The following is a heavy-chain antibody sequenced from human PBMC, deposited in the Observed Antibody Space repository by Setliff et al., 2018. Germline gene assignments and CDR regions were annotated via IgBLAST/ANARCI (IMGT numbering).Heavy chain of an antibody. CDR3: ARPMVRGLTSRFCFDP. Sequence: SETLSLTCTVSGGSISGSNYYWGWIRQPPGKVLEWIGSVHHSGSTYYNPSLTSRVTISVDTSKNQFSLKLDSVTAADTAVYYCARPMVRGLTSRFCFDPWGQGTLVTVSS. CDR1: GGSISGSNYY. CDR2: VHHSGST. D-gene: IGHD3-10*01. J-gene: IGHJ5*02. V-gene: IGHV4-39*01.